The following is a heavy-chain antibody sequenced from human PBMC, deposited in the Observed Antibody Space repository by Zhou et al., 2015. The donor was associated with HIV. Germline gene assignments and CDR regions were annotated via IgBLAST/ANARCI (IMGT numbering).Heavy chain of an antibody. Sequence: QVQLVQSGAEVKKPGSSVKVSCRASGGTFSSYAISWVRQAPGQGLEWMGGIIPMFRTVNYAQKFQGRVTITADKSNTAYMELSSLRSDDTAVYYCAASIAVTIPVGAVTGTLDSWGQGSLVTISS. CDR1: GGTFSSYA. D-gene: IGHD6-19*01. V-gene: IGHV1-69*06. J-gene: IGHJ4*02. CDR3: AASIAVTIPVGAVTGTLDS. CDR2: IIPMFRTV.